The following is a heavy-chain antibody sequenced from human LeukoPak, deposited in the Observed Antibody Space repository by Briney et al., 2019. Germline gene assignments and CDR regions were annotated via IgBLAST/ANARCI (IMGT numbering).Heavy chain of an antibody. V-gene: IGHV4-34*01. J-gene: IGHJ6*02. Sequence: SETLSLTCAVYGGSFSGYYWSWIRQPPGKGLEWIGKINHSGSTNYNPSLKSRVTISVDTSKNQFSLKLSSVTAADTAVYYCARGDSSGWSRCMDVWGQGTTVTVSS. CDR3: ARGDSSGWSRCMDV. CDR2: INHSGST. D-gene: IGHD6-19*01. CDR1: GGSFSGYY.